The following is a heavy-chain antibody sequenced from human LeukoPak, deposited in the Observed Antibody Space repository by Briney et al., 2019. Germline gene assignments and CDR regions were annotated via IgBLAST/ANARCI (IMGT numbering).Heavy chain of an antibody. J-gene: IGHJ6*04. CDR2: ISSSGSTI. D-gene: IGHD3-22*01. CDR1: GFTFSSYN. Sequence: GGSLRLSCAASGFTFSSYNMNWVRQAPGKGLEWVSYISSSGSTIYYADSVKGRFTISRDNAKNSLYLQMNSLRAEDTAVYYCARGPTMKMDVWGKGTTVTVSS. CDR3: ARGPTMKMDV. V-gene: IGHV3-48*04.